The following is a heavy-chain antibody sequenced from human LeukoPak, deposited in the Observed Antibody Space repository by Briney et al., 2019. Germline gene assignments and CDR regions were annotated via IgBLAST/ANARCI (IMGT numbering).Heavy chain of an antibody. CDR2: INHSGST. CDR3: AREAGSSSSGKVIDY. J-gene: IGHJ4*02. CDR1: GGSISSSSYY. Sequence: QSSETLSLTCTVSGGSISSSSYYWSWIRQPPGKGLEWIGEINHSGSTNYNPSLKSRVTISVDTSKNQFSLKLSSVTAADTAVYYCAREAGSSSSGKVIDYWGQGTLVTVSS. V-gene: IGHV4-39*07. D-gene: IGHD6-6*01.